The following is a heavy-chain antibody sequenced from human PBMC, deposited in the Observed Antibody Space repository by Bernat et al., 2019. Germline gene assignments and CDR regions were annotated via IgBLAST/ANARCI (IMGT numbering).Heavy chain of an antibody. CDR3: ARDYGDWYFDL. D-gene: IGHD4-17*01. CDR1: GGSISSDRDY. V-gene: IGHV4-61*02. J-gene: IGHJ2*01. Sequence: QVQLQESGPGLVKPSQTLSLTCTVSGGSISSDRDYWSWIRQPAGKGLEWIGRIYTSGGTYNPSLKSRVTISVDTSKNQFSLKLSSVTAADTAVYYCARDYGDWYFDLWGRGTLVTVSS. CDR2: IYTSGGT.